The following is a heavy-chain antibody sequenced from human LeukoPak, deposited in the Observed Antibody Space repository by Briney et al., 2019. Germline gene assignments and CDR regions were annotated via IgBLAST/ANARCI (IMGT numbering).Heavy chain of an antibody. CDR3: ARAMIVVVTLDY. CDR1: GGSISSSSYY. Sequence: SETLSLTCTVSGGSISSSSYYWGWIRQPPGKGLEWIGSIYYSGSTYYNPSLKSRVTISVDTSKNQFSLKLSSVTTADTAVYYCARAMIVVVTLDYWGQGTLVTVSS. J-gene: IGHJ4*02. V-gene: IGHV4-39*01. D-gene: IGHD3-22*01. CDR2: IYYSGST.